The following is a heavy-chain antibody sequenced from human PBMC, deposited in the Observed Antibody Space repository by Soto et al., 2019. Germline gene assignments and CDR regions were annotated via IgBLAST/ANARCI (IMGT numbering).Heavy chain of an antibody. CDR1: GFTFSSYA. CDR2: ISYDGSNK. J-gene: IGHJ4*02. Sequence: ESGGGVVQPGRSLRLSCAASGFTFSSYAMHWVRQAPGKGLEWVAVISYDGSNKYYADSVKGRFTISRDNSKNTLYLQMNSLRAEDTAVYYCARGYSYGYEGPFDYWGQGTLVTVSS. CDR3: ARGYSYGYEGPFDY. D-gene: IGHD5-18*01. V-gene: IGHV3-30-3*01.